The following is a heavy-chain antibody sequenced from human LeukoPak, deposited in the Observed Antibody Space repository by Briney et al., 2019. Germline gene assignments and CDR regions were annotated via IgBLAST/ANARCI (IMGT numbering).Heavy chain of an antibody. Sequence: PGGSLRLSCAAPGFTFSSYEMKWVRQAPGKGLEWVPYISSSGSTIYYADSVKGRFTSSRDNAKNSLYLQMNSLRAEDTAVYYCAELGITMIGGVWGKGTTVTISS. V-gene: IGHV3-48*03. CDR2: ISSSGSTI. D-gene: IGHD3-10*02. CDR1: GFTFSSYE. J-gene: IGHJ6*04. CDR3: AELGITMIGGV.